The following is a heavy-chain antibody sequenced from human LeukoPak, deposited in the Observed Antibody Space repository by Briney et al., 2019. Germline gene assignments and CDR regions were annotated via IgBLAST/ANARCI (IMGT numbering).Heavy chain of an antibody. Sequence: SQTLSLACAISGDSVSSKSTAWNWIRHSPSRGLEWLGRTYYRSKWYNDYALSVKSRITINPDTSKNQFSLQLNSVTPEDTAVYYCAREYSSSGLAFDYWGQGTLVTVSS. V-gene: IGHV6-1*01. D-gene: IGHD6-19*01. CDR3: AREYSSSGLAFDY. J-gene: IGHJ4*02. CDR2: TYYRSKWYN. CDR1: GDSVSSKSTA.